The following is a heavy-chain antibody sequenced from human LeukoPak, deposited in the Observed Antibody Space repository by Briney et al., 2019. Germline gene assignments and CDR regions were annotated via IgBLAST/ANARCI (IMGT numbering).Heavy chain of an antibody. Sequence: GGSLRLFCAASGFTASSNYMSWVRQAPGKGLKWVSVIYSGGSTYYADSVKGRFTISRDNSKNTLYLQMNSLRAEDTAVYFCARSAWGGDLLTFDYWGQGTLVTVSS. D-gene: IGHD1-26*01. CDR1: GFTASSNY. J-gene: IGHJ4*02. CDR2: IYSGGST. V-gene: IGHV3-53*01. CDR3: ARSAWGGDLLTFDY.